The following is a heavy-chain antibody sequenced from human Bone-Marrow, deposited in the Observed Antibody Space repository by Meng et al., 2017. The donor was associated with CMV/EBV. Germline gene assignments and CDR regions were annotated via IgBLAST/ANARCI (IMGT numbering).Heavy chain of an antibody. D-gene: IGHD1-26*01. CDR3: ARREGSYHGMDV. CDR2: IYPGDSDT. J-gene: IGHJ6*02. CDR1: GYSFTSYW. V-gene: IGHV5-51*01. Sequence: GGSLRLSCKGSGYSFTSYWIGWVRQMPGKGLEWMGIIYPGDSDTRYSPSFKGQVTISADKSISTAYLQWSSLKASDTAIYYCARREGSYHGMDVWGQGTTVTGSS.